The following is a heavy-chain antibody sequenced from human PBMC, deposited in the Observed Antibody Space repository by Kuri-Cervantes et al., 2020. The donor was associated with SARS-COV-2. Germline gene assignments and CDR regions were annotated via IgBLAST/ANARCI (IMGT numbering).Heavy chain of an antibody. J-gene: IGHJ4*02. D-gene: IGHD2-2*01. CDR2: IIPIFGTA. Sequence: SVKVSCKASGGTFSSYAISWVRQAPGQGLEWMGRIIPIFGTANYAQKFQGRVTITADESTSTAYMELSSLRSEDTAVYYCARVLTNRIQGADIVVVPAAPFDYWGQGTLVTVSS. V-gene: IGHV1-69*13. CDR3: ARVLTNRIQGADIVVVPAAPFDY. CDR1: GGTFSSYA.